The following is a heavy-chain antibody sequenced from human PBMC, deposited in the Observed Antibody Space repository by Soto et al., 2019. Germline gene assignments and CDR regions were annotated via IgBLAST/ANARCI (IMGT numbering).Heavy chain of an antibody. Sequence: QVQLVESGGGVVQPGRSLRLSCAASGFTFSSYGMHWVRQAPGKGLEWVAVISYDGSNKYYADSVKGRFTISRDNSKNTLYLQMNSLRAEDTDVYYGAKEYSRGKLDYWGKGSLVTVSS. CDR1: GFTFSSYG. J-gene: IGHJ4*02. V-gene: IGHV3-30*18. CDR3: AKEYSRGKLDY. D-gene: IGHD6-13*01. CDR2: ISYDGSNK.